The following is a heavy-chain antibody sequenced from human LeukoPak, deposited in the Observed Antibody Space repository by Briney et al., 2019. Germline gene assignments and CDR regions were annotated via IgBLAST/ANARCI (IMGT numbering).Heavy chain of an antibody. Sequence: GGSPRLSCAASVFTFSSYSMNWVRQAPGKGLEWVSYISSSSSYIYYADSVKGRFTISRDNAKNSLYLQMNSLRAEDTAVYYCAKDGRGSWPLDFDYWGQGTLVTVSS. CDR1: VFTFSSYS. D-gene: IGHD2-15*01. CDR3: AKDGRGSWPLDFDY. CDR2: ISSSSSYI. V-gene: IGHV3-21*04. J-gene: IGHJ4*02.